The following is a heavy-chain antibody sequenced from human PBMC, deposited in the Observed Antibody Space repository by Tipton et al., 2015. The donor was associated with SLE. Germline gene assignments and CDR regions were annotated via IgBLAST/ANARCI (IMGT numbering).Heavy chain of an antibody. Sequence: LRLSCAVYGGSFSGYYWSWIRQPPGKGLEWIGEINHSGSTNYNPSLKSRVTISVDTSKNQFSLKLSSVTAADTAVYYCARGGGDYWGQGTLVTVSS. J-gene: IGHJ4*02. CDR1: GGSFSGYY. CDR3: ARGGGDY. D-gene: IGHD3-16*01. CDR2: INHSGST. V-gene: IGHV4-34*01.